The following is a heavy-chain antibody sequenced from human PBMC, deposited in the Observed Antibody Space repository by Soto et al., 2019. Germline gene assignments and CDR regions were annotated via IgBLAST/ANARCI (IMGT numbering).Heavy chain of an antibody. CDR2: MNPGSGQT. CDR3: ARMASAGTLIWFDP. D-gene: IGHD6-13*01. V-gene: IGHV1-8*02. CDR1: GYTFINFD. J-gene: IGHJ5*02. Sequence: QVQLVQSGDEVKEPGASVRVSCEASGYTFINFDISWVRQAAGQGLEWLGCMNPGSGQTGYASKFQGRVAMTRDASTGTSHLELSSLTSDDTAVYYCARMASAGTLIWFDPWGEGTLVTVSS.